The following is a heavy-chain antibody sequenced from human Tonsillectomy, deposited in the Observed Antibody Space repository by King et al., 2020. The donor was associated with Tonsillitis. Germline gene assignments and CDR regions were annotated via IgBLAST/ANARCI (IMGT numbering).Heavy chain of an antibody. Sequence: VQLVESGGGVVQPGRSLRLSCAASGFTFSSYGMLWVRQAPGKGLEWVAVISYDGSNKYYADSVKGRFTISRDNSKNTLYLQMNSLRAEDTAVYYCAKDFGRYDFRRLDPWGQGTLVTVSS. D-gene: IGHD3-3*01. CDR1: GFTFSSYG. CDR2: ISYDGSNK. J-gene: IGHJ5*02. CDR3: AKDFGRYDFRRLDP. V-gene: IGHV3-30*18.